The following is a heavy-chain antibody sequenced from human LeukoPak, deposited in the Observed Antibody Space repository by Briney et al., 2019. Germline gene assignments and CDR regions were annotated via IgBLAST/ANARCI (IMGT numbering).Heavy chain of an antibody. V-gene: IGHV4-59*08. J-gene: IGHJ4*02. CDR2: IYYSGST. D-gene: IGHD1-26*01. CDR1: GGSISSYY. Sequence: SETLSLTCTVSGGSISSYYWSWIRQPPGKGLEWIGYIYYSGSTNYNPSLKSRVTISVDTSKNQFSLKLSSVTAADTAVYYCARTDAWDKSSFDYWGQGTLVTVSS. CDR3: ARTDAWDKSSFDY.